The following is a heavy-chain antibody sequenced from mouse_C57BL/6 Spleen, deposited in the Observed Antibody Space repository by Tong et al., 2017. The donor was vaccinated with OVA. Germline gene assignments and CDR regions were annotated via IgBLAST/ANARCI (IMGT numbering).Heavy chain of an antibody. Sequence: VQLQESGGGLVQPGGSLKLSCAASGFTFSDYYMYWVRQTPDKRLEWVATISSGGSYTYYPDSVKGRFIISRDNAKNTLYLQMSRLKSEDTAMYYCARRTTVVATDAMDYWGQGTSVTVSS. CDR1: GFTFSDYY. CDR2: ISSGGSYT. J-gene: IGHJ4*01. D-gene: IGHD1-1*01. CDR3: ARRTTVVATDAMDY. V-gene: IGHV5-6*03.